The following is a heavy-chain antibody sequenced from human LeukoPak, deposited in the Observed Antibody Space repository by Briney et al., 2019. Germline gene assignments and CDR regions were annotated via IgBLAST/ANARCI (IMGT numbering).Heavy chain of an antibody. J-gene: IGHJ4*02. Sequence: GRSLRLSCAASGFTFSSYGMHWVRQAPGKGLEWVAVISYDGSNKYYADSVKGRFTISRDNSKNTLYLQMNSLRAEDTAVYYCAKSRGVIVVVPAAIDYWGQGTLVTVSS. CDR2: ISYDGSNK. CDR3: AKSRGVIVVVPAAIDY. CDR1: GFTFSSYG. V-gene: IGHV3-30*18. D-gene: IGHD2-2*01.